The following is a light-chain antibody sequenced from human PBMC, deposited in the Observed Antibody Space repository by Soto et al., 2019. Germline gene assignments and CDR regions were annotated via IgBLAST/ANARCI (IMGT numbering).Light chain of an antibody. Sequence: QSALSQPRSVSGSPGQSVTISCTGTSSDVGDYNYVSWYQQHPGKAPKLMIYDVSERPSGVPDRFSASKSGNTASLTISGLQAEDEADYYCCSYAGSYTLVFGGGTKVTVL. CDR1: SSDVGDYNY. CDR2: DVS. J-gene: IGLJ2*01. V-gene: IGLV2-11*01. CDR3: CSYAGSYTLV.